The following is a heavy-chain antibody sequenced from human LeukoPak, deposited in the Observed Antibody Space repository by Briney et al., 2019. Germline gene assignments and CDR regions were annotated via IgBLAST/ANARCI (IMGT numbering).Heavy chain of an antibody. J-gene: IGHJ4*02. CDR3: ARRGSGFDY. D-gene: IGHD6-19*01. Sequence: KPGGSLRLSCAASGFTFSSYSMNWVRQAPGKGLEWVSSISSRPSDMYYADSVKGRFTISRDNARNSLFLQMNSLRAEDTAVYYCARRGSGFDYWGQGTVVTVSS. CDR1: GFTFSSYS. CDR2: ISSRPSDM. V-gene: IGHV3-21*01.